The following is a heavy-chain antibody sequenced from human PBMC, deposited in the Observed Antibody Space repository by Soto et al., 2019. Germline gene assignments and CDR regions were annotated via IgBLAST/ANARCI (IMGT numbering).Heavy chain of an antibody. CDR3: ARGNIAADGTAKDYYYYYAMDV. Sequence: SETLSLTCTVSGGSVSSGSYYWSWIRQPPGKGLEWIGYIYYSGSTNYNPSLKSRVTISVDTSKNQFSLKLSSVTAADTAVYYCARGNIAADGTAKDYYYYYAMDVWGQGTTVTVSS. J-gene: IGHJ6*02. CDR2: IYYSGST. V-gene: IGHV4-61*01. CDR1: GGSVSSGSYY. D-gene: IGHD6-13*01.